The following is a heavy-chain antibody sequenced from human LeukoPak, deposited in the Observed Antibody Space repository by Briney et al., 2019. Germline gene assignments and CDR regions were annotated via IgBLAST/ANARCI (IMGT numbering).Heavy chain of an antibody. J-gene: IGHJ4*02. CDR1: GGSISSGGYY. D-gene: IGHD3-10*01. Sequence: PSETLSLTCTVSGGSISSGGYYWAWIRQPPGKGLEWIGNIYYSGSTYYNPSLKSRVTISVEMAKNQFSLELISVTAADTAVYYCARRPHLSGSYSPWGQGTLVTVSS. CDR3: ARRPHLSGSYSP. V-gene: IGHV4-39*01. CDR2: IYYSGST.